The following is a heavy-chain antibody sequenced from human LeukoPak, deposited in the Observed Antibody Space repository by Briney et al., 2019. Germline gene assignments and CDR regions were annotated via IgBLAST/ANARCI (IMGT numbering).Heavy chain of an antibody. CDR3: ARGPYYTSTWYDPRFDY. CDR2: ISSSGSTI. CDR1: GFTFSDYY. J-gene: IGHJ4*02. V-gene: IGHV3-11*04. Sequence: PGGSLRLSCAASGFTFSDYYMSWIRQAPGKGLEWVSYISSSGSTIYYADSVKGRFTISRDNAKNSLYLQMNSLRAEDTAVYYCARGPYYTSTWYDPRFDYWGQGTLVTVSS. D-gene: IGHD6-13*01.